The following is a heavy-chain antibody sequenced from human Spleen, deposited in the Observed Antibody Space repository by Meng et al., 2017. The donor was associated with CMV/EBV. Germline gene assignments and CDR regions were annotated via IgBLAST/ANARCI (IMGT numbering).Heavy chain of an antibody. CDR2: VYGKDDK. J-gene: IGHJ4*02. V-gene: IGHV2-5*01. CDR1: WFSLSTSGVG. Sequence: WFSLSTSGVGVGWIRQPPGKALEWLALVYGKDDKRYSPSLKSRLTISKDTSKNQVVLTMTNMDPVDTATYYCAHEPYSSGWDYYFDFWGQGTLVTVSS. D-gene: IGHD6-19*01. CDR3: AHEPYSSGWDYYFDF.